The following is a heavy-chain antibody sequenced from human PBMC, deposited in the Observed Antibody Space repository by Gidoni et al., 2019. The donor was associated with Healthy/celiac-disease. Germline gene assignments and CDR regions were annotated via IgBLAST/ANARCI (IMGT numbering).Heavy chain of an antibody. J-gene: IGHJ6*02. CDR2: IYYSGST. Sequence: QVQLQESGPGLVKPSETLSLTCTVSGGSISSYYWSWIRQPPGKGLEWIGYIYYSGSTNYNPSLKSRVTISVDTSKNQFSLKLSSVTAADTAVYYCARDRGDDYGDPYGMDVWGQGTTVTVSS. CDR3: ARDRGDDYGDPYGMDV. D-gene: IGHD4-17*01. V-gene: IGHV4-59*01. CDR1: GGSISSYY.